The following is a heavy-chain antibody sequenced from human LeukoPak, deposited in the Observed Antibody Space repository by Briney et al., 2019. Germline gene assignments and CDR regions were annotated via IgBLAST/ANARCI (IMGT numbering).Heavy chain of an antibody. D-gene: IGHD2-15*01. CDR2: INANNGNT. Sequence: ASVKVSCKAPGYTFTSYGITWVRQAPGQGLEWMGWINANNGNTKYSQKFQGRVTITRDTSASTAYMELSSLRSEDTAVYYCARLGSTPFDSWGQGTLVTVSS. CDR1: GYTFTSYG. CDR3: ARLGSTPFDS. J-gene: IGHJ4*02. V-gene: IGHV1-18*01.